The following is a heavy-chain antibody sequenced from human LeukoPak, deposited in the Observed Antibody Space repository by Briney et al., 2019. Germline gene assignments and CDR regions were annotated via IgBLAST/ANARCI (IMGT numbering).Heavy chain of an antibody. V-gene: IGHV1-18*01. Sequence: VASVKVSCKASGYIFINHGIAWVRQAPGQGLEYMGWISAYNGRTEYAQKLQGRVTMTTDTSTSTGYMELRSLRSDDTAVYYCARGPLAGLTDFDYWGQGTLGTVSS. CDR1: GYIFINHG. CDR2: ISAYNGRT. D-gene: IGHD2-15*01. J-gene: IGHJ4*02. CDR3: ARGPLAGLTDFDY.